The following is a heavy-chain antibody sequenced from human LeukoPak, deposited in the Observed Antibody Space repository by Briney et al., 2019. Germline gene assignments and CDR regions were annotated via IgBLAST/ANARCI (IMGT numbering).Heavy chain of an antibody. D-gene: IGHD3-10*01. CDR1: GYSFSNYW. Sequence: GESLRISCQGFGYSFSNYWITWVRQLPGKGLEWMGRIDPRDSQTNYSPSFQGHITISSDSSITTAYLEWSSLTVSDTATYYRARYGSGPDSWGQGTLVIVSS. CDR2: IDPRDSQT. V-gene: IGHV5-10-1*01. J-gene: IGHJ4*02. CDR3: ARYGSGPDS.